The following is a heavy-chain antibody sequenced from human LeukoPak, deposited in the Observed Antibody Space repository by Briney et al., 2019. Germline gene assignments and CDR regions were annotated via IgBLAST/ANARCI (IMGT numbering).Heavy chain of an antibody. J-gene: IGHJ6*02. CDR1: GGSFSGYY. V-gene: IGHV4-34*01. CDR3: ARVFRRELYYYYYGMDV. D-gene: IGHD3-10*01. CDR2: INHSGST. Sequence: SEPLSLTCAVYGGSFSGYYWSWIRQPPGKGLEWIGEINHSGSTNYNPYLKSRVTISVDTSKNQFSLKLSSVTAADTAVYYCARVFRRELYYYYYGMDVWGQGTTVTVSS.